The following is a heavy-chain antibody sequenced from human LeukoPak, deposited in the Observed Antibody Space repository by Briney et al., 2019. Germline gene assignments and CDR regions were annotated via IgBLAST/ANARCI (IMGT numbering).Heavy chain of an antibody. CDR2: ISSSGSYI. CDR3: ARDRSL. V-gene: IGHV3-21*04. D-gene: IGHD2-15*01. CDR1: GFTFSSYS. J-gene: IGHJ6*02. Sequence: GGSLRLSCAASGFTFSSYSMNWVRQAPGKGLEWVSSISSSGSYIYYADSMQGRFTISRDNSKNTLYLQMNSLRAEDTAVYYCARDRSLWGQGTTVTVSS.